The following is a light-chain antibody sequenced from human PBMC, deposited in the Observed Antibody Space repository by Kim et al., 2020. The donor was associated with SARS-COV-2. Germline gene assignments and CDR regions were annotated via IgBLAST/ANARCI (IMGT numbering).Light chain of an antibody. CDR3: QSFDSSRGGRV. V-gene: IGLV1-40*01. CDR2: GDN. CDR1: SANGRESNE. Sequence: RSNISCTGSSANGRESNEVHWYQQLPGTAPKLLIYGDNNRPSGVPDRFSGTNSGTSASLAITGLQAEDEAEYYCQSFDSSRGGRVFGGGTKLTVL. J-gene: IGLJ3*02.